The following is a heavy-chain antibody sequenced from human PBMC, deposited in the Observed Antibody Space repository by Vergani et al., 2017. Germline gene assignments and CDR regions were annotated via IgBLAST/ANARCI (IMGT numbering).Heavy chain of an antibody. V-gene: IGHV3-30*18. J-gene: IGHJ4*02. D-gene: IGHD3-3*01. Sequence: QVQLVQSGGGVVQPGRSLTLSCAASGFTFSSHGMHWVRQAPGKGLEWVAVISYDGSRRNYADSVKGRVSISRDNSKNTLFLEMSNLRPEDTAVYYCAKDPGFWSGHCDYWGQGTLVTVSS. CDR1: GFTFSSHG. CDR3: AKDPGFWSGHCDY. CDR2: ISYDGSRR.